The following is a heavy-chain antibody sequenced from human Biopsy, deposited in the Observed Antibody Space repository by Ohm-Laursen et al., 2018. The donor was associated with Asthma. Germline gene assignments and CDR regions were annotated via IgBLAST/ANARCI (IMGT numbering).Heavy chain of an antibody. CDR2: ISYRGST. D-gene: IGHD2-15*01. J-gene: IGHJ2*01. Sequence: GTLSLTCTVSGGSVSSGSYYWSWIRQPPGKGLAWVSYISYRGSTDYNPSLKSRLTIPMDTSKNQFSLKLSSVTAADTAVYYCARVPTTLRYFDLWGRGTLVTVSS. V-gene: IGHV4-61*01. CDR3: ARVPTTLRYFDL. CDR1: GGSVSSGSYY.